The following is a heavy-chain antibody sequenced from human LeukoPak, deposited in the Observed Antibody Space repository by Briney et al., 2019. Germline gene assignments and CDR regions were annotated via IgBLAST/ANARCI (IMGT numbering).Heavy chain of an antibody. V-gene: IGHV4-59*12. CDR3: ARFLRGYCSGGSCRYHYFDY. CDR2: IYYSGST. Sequence: SETLSLTCTVSGGSISSYYWSWIRQPPGKGLEWIGYIYYSGSTNYNPSLKSRVTISVDTSKNQFSLKLSSVTAADTAVYYCARFLRGYCSGGSCRYHYFDYWGQGTLVTVSS. J-gene: IGHJ4*02. CDR1: GGSISSYY. D-gene: IGHD2-15*01.